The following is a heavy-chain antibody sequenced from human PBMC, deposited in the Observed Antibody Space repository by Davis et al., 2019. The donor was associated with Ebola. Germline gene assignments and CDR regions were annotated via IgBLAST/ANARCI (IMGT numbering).Heavy chain of an antibody. CDR1: GFTFSNSG. CDR3: VKPLSSGWYVD. D-gene: IGHD6-19*01. V-gene: IGHV3-30*18. CDR2: ISYDGSNK. J-gene: IGHJ4*02. Sequence: GESLKISCAASGFTFSNSGMHWVRQAPGKGLEWVAVISYDGSNKYYADSVKGRFTISRDNSKNTLYLQMSSLRAEDTAVYYCVKPLSSGWYVDWGQGTLVTVSS.